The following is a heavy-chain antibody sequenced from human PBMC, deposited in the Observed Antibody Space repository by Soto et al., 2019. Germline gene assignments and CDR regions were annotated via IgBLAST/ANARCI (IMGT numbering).Heavy chain of an antibody. D-gene: IGHD5-18*01. CDR1: GFTFSSYA. J-gene: IGHJ6*04. Sequence: PGGSLRLSCAASGFTFSSYAMSWVRQAPGKGLEWVSAISGSGGSTYYADSVKGRFTISRDNSKNTLYLQMNSLRAEDTAVYYCAKGRGSGRYSYGPGGMDVWGKGTTVTVSS. CDR3: AKGRGSGRYSYGPGGMDV. CDR2: ISGSGGST. V-gene: IGHV3-23*01.